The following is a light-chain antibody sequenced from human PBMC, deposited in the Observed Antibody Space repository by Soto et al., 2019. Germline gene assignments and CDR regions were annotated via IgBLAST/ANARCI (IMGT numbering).Light chain of an antibody. CDR3: MKSLHTPT. CDR2: LGS. CDR1: QSLLHSNGYNY. J-gene: IGKJ3*01. V-gene: IGKV2-28*01. Sequence: EIVMTQSPLSLPVTPGEPASISCRSSQSLLHSNGYNYLDCYLQKPGQSPQLLIYLGSNRASGVPNRSSGSGLGTDFTLKISRVEAEDVGVYYCMKSLHTPTFGAGTKVDI.